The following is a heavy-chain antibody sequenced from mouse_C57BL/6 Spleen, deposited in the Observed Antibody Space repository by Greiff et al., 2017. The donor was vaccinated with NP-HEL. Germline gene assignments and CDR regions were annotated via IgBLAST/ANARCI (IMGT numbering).Heavy chain of an antibody. D-gene: IGHD2-5*01. Sequence: VKLMESGAELMKPGASVKLSCKATGYTFTGYWIEWVKQRPGHGLEWIGEILPGSGSTNYNEKFKGKATFTADTSSNTAYMQLSSLTTEDSAIYYCARGDYYSNYVDYAMDYWGQGTSVTVSS. V-gene: IGHV1-9*01. CDR1: GYTFTGYW. CDR2: ILPGSGST. J-gene: IGHJ4*01. CDR3: ARGDYYSNYVDYAMDY.